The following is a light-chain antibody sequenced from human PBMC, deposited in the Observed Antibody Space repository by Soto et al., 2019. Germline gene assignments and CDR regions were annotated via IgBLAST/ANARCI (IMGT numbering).Light chain of an antibody. CDR1: QLFTNNY. CDR2: GAS. V-gene: IGKV3-20*01. CDR3: HQYGSSPFT. J-gene: IGKJ3*01. Sequence: EIVLTQSPGTLSLSPGERATLSCRASQLFTNNYLAWYQQKPGQAPRPLIYGASNRATGIPDRFSGSESGTDFTLTISRPEPVAFAVYYCHQYGSSPFTFDPGTKVDIK.